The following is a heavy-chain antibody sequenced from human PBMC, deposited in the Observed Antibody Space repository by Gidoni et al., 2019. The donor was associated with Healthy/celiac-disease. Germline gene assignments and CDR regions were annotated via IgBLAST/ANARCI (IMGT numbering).Heavy chain of an antibody. Sequence: QLQLQESGPGLVKPSETLSLTCTFSGGSISSSSYYGGWIRQPPGKGLEWSGSIYYSGSTYYNPPLKSRVTISVDTTKNKFSLKLSSVTDADTAVYYCARFHRGTDVWGQGTTVTVSS. CDR2: IYYSGST. CDR3: ARFHRGTDV. J-gene: IGHJ6*02. V-gene: IGHV4-39*01. D-gene: IGHD6-25*01. CDR1: GGSISSSSYY.